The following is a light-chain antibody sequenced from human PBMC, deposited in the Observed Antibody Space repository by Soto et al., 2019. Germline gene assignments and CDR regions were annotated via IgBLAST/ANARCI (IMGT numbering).Light chain of an antibody. Sequence: DIQMTQSPSTVSASVGDRVTITCRASQSIRNYLNWYQQKPGKAPNLLISAASTLQSGVPSRFSGSGSETEFTLTITSLQPEDSATYYCQQRNSYPRTFGQGTKVDIK. J-gene: IGKJ2*01. CDR1: QSIRNY. CDR2: AAS. V-gene: IGKV1-17*01. CDR3: QQRNSYPRT.